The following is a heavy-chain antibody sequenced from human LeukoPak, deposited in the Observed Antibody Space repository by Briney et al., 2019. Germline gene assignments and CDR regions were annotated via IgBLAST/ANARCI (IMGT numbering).Heavy chain of an antibody. V-gene: IGHV1-2*04. Sequence: ASVKVSCKASGYTFTSYYMHWVRQAPGQGLEWMGWINPNSGGTNYAQKFQGWVTMTRDTSISTAYMELSRLRSDDTAVYYCARGGRHWSYPHFHDAFDIWGQGTMVTVSS. CDR1: GYTFTSYY. D-gene: IGHD3-16*02. CDR2: INPNSGGT. CDR3: ARGGRHWSYPHFHDAFDI. J-gene: IGHJ3*02.